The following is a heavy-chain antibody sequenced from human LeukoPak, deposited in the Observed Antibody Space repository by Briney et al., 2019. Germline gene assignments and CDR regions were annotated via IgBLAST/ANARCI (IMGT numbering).Heavy chain of an antibody. V-gene: IGHV3-23*01. CDR1: GFTFSSSA. Sequence: GGSLRLSCAASGFTFSSSAMSWVRQAPGKGLEWVSAISNNGGYTYYADSVQGRFTISRGNSKSTLCLQMNSLRAEDTAVYYCAETYYYDSSGYYYVFDYWGQGTLVTVSS. J-gene: IGHJ4*02. CDR3: AETYYYDSSGYYYVFDY. D-gene: IGHD3-22*01. CDR2: ISNNGGYT.